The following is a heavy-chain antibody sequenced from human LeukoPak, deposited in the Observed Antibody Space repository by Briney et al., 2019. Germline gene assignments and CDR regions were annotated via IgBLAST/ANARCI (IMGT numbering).Heavy chain of an antibody. CDR2: ISSGGTTI. CDR1: GFTFSVYG. J-gene: IGHJ6*03. D-gene: IGHD2-2*01. CDR3: VRDFEVPAAAPDYYYFYYVDV. Sequence: GGSLRLSCAVSGFTFSVYGMNWVRQAPGKGLEWLSHISSGGTTIYYADSVKGRFTVSRDNVENSLFLQMNSLRVDDTAVNYCVRDFEVPAAAPDYYYFYYVDVWGTGTTVTVSS. V-gene: IGHV3-48*04.